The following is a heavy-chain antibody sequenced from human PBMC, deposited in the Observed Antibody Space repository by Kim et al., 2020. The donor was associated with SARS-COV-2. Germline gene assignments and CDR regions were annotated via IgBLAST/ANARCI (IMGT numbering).Heavy chain of an antibody. CDR3: AKGITIFGVVIWYYYGMDV. CDR2: ISYDGSNK. J-gene: IGHJ6*02. V-gene: IGHV3-30*18. CDR1: GFTFSSYG. Sequence: GGSLRLSCAASGFTFSSYGMHWVHQAPGKGLEWVAVISYDGSNKYYADSVKGRFTISRDNSKNTLYLQMNSLRAEDTAVYYCAKGITIFGVVIWYYYGMDVWGQGTTVTVSS. D-gene: IGHD3-3*01.